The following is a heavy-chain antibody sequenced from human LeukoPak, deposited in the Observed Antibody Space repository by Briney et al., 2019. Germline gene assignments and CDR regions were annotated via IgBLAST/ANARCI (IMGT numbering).Heavy chain of an antibody. V-gene: IGHV3-15*01. D-gene: IGHD2-2*01. CDR2: IKSKTDGGTT. CDR3: TTDPHLSSAAAEATGVRFDP. J-gene: IGHJ5*02. CDR1: GFTFSSYA. Sequence: GGSLRLSCAASGFTFSSYAMSWVHQAPGKGLEWVGRIKSKTDGGTTDYAAPVKGRFTISRDDSKNTLYLQMNSLKTEDTAVYYCTTDPHLSSAAAEATGVRFDPWGQGTLVTVSS.